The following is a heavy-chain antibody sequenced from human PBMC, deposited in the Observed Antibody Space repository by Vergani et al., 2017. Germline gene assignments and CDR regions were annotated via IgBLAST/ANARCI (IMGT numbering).Heavy chain of an antibody. CDR3: AKWGYETVEEGFQH. J-gene: IGHJ1*01. V-gene: IGHV3-33*06. Sequence: QVQLVESGGGVVQPGRSLRLSCAASGFTFSSYGMHWVRPAPGKGLEWVAVIWYDGSNKYYAGSVKGRFTISRDNSKHTLYLQMNSLRAEDTAVYYCAKWGYETVEEGFQHWGQGTLVTVSS. D-gene: IGHD2-2*01. CDR1: GFTFSSYG. CDR2: IWYDGSNK.